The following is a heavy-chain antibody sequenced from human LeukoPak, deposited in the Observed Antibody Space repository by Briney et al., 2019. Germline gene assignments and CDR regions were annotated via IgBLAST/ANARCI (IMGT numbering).Heavy chain of an antibody. J-gene: IGHJ4*02. CDR2: INSDGSRA. V-gene: IGHV3-74*01. CDR3: ARVTEAPYYFDY. CDR1: GFTFSTYW. Sequence: GGSLRLSCAASGFTFSTYWMHWVRQAPGKGLVWVSRINSDGSRAHYTDSVKGRFTISRDNAKNTLYLQMNSLRAEDTAVYYCARVTEAPYYFDYWGQGTLVTVSS.